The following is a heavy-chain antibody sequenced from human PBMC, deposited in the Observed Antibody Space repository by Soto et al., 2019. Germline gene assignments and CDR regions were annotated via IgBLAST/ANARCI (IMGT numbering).Heavy chain of an antibody. CDR2: ISGSGGNT. CDR1: GFTFSSYD. V-gene: IGHV3-23*01. J-gene: IGHJ4*02. Sequence: GGSLRLTCAASGFTFSSYDMSWVRQAPGKGLEWVSYISGSGGNTYYADSVKGRITISRDNYKNTLYLQMNSLRAEDTAVYYCAKRCNYDILTGFVPFDYWGQGTLVTVSS. D-gene: IGHD3-9*01. CDR3: AKRCNYDILTGFVPFDY.